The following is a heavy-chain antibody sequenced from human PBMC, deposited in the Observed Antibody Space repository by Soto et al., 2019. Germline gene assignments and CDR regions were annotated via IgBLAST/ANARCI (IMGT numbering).Heavy chain of an antibody. Sequence: GGSLRLSCAASGFTFSSYSMNWVRQAPGKGLEWVSYISSSSSTIYYADSVKGRFTISRDNAKNSLYLQMNSLRAEDTAVYYCARDAPLCDYGDYERSDYFDYWGQGTLVTVSS. V-gene: IGHV3-48*01. J-gene: IGHJ4*02. D-gene: IGHD4-17*01. CDR3: ARDAPLCDYGDYERSDYFDY. CDR1: GFTFSSYS. CDR2: ISSSSSTI.